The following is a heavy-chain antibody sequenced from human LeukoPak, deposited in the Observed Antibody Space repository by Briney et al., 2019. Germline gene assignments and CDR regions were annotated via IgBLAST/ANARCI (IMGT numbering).Heavy chain of an antibody. J-gene: IGHJ6*03. CDR3: ARDRGYVYYMDV. D-gene: IGHD5-18*01. V-gene: IGHV4-59*01. CDR2: IYYSGST. Sequence: SETLSLTCTVSGGSISSYYWSWIRQPPGKGLEWIGYIYYSGSTNYNPSLKSRVTISVDTSKNQFSLKLSSVTAADTAVYYCARDRGYVYYMDVWGKEATVTVSS. CDR1: GGSISSYY.